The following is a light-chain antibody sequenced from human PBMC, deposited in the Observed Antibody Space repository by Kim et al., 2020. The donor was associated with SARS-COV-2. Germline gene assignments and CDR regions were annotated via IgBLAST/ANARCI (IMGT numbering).Light chain of an antibody. CDR3: CSYAGSYAWV. J-gene: IGLJ3*02. V-gene: IGLV2-11*01. Sequence: QSALTQPRSVSGSPGQSVTISCTGTSADVTAYNFVSWYQHSPGNAPKLVIYDVSKRPSGVPDRFSGSRSGNTASLTISGLQGEDEAHYFCCSYAGSYAWVFGGGTQLTVL. CDR1: SADVTAYNF. CDR2: DVS.